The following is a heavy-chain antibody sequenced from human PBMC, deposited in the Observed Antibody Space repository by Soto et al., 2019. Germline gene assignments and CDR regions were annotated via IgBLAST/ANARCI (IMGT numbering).Heavy chain of an antibody. CDR3: ARGPWYPCGDNGSSTAYYYYYMDV. V-gene: IGHV4-34*01. CDR2: INHSGST. Sequence: SETLSLTCAVYGGSFSGYYWSWIRQPPGKGLEWIGEINHSGSTNYNPSLKSRVTISVDTSKNQFSLKLSSVTAADTAVYYCARGPWYPCGDNGSSTAYYYYYMDVWGKGTTVTVSS. D-gene: IGHD6-13*01. J-gene: IGHJ6*03. CDR1: GGSFSGYY.